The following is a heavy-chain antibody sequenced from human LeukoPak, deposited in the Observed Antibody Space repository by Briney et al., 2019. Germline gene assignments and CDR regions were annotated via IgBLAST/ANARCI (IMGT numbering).Heavy chain of an antibody. Sequence: PSETLSLTCTVSGGSISSSSYYWGWIRQPPGKGLEWIGSIYYSGSTYYNPSLKSRVTISVDTSKNQFSLKLSSVTAADTAVYYCARHKRTTMGIDYWGQGTLVTVSS. J-gene: IGHJ4*02. CDR2: IYYSGST. V-gene: IGHV4-39*01. CDR1: GGSISSSSYY. CDR3: ARHKRTTMGIDY. D-gene: IGHD4-11*01.